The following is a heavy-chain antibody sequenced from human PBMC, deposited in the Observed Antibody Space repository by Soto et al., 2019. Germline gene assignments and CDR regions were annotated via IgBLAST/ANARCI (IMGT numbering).Heavy chain of an antibody. J-gene: IGHJ4*02. CDR2: IYYSGST. CDR3: EAAVGYYFVDY. Sequence: PSETLSLTCTVSGGSISSGGYYWSWIRQHPGKGLEWIGYIYYSGSTYYNPSLKSRVTISVDTSKNQFSLKLSSVTAADTAVYYCEAAVGYYFVDYWGQGTLVTVSS. V-gene: IGHV4-31*03. D-gene: IGHD3-3*01. CDR1: GGSISSGGYY.